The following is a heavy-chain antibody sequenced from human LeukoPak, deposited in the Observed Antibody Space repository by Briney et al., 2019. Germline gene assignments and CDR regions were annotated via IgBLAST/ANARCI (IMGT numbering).Heavy chain of an antibody. V-gene: IGHV3-23*01. D-gene: IGHD3-16*02. J-gene: IGHJ6*02. CDR2: ISPSGDST. Sequence: GGSLRLSCAASGFTFSTYAMSWVRQAPGRGLEWVSSISPSGDSTYYADSVKGRFTISRDSSKNTLYLQMNSLRAEDTAVYYCAKGGSSFMYGMDVWGQGTTVTVSS. CDR3: AKGGSSFMYGMDV. CDR1: GFTFSTYA.